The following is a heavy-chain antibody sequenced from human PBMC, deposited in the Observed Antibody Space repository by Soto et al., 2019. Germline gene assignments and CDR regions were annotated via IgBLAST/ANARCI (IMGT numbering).Heavy chain of an antibody. Sequence: EVQLVESGGGLVRSGRSLRLSCAASGFTFDDYAMHWVRQAPGKGLEWVSGISWNSGSIGYADSVKGRFTISRDNAKNSLYLQMNSLRAEDTALYYCAKDLSGDYGDYPDPFYPWGQGTLVTVSS. CDR2: ISWNSGSI. CDR1: GFTFDDYA. CDR3: AKDLSGDYGDYPDPFYP. J-gene: IGHJ5*02. V-gene: IGHV3-9*01. D-gene: IGHD4-17*01.